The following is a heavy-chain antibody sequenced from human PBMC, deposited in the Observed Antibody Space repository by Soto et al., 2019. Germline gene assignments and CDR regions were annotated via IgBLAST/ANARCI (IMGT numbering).Heavy chain of an antibody. V-gene: IGHV3-21*01. CDR2: ISSSSSYI. Sequence: PGGSLRLSCAASGFTFSSYSMNWVRQAPGKGLEWVSSISSSSSYIYYADSVKGRFTISRDNAKNSLYLQMNSLRAEDTAVYYCARAKGADYGDYVFDYCYYYGMDVWGQGTTATVSS. CDR1: GFTFSSYS. D-gene: IGHD4-17*01. CDR3: ARAKGADYGDYVFDYCYYYGMDV. J-gene: IGHJ6*02.